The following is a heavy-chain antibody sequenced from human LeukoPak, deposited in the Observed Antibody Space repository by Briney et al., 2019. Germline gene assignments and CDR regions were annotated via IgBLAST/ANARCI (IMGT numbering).Heavy chain of an antibody. J-gene: IGHJ4*02. CDR3: TTDTGIVVIPATTY. Sequence: GGSLRLSCAASGFTFRDAWMTWVRQAPGKGLEWVGRIRSRADGGTAEYATAVEGRFTISRDDSKNTLYLQMNSLKTEDTAVYYCTTDTGIVVIPATTYWGQGTLVTVSS. CDR2: IRSRADGGTA. CDR1: GFTFRDAW. V-gene: IGHV3-15*01. D-gene: IGHD2-21*01.